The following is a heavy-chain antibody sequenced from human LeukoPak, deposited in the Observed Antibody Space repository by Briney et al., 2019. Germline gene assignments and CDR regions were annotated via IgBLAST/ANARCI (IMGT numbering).Heavy chain of an antibody. CDR3: ARAVHQQRRYAFDI. CDR1: GGSISSSGYY. D-gene: IGHD1/OR15-1a*01. V-gene: IGHV4-39*07. CDR2: IYYSGGT. J-gene: IGHJ3*02. Sequence: SETLSLTCTVSGGSISSSGYYWGWIRQPPGKGLEWIGSIYYSGGTYYNPSLKSRVTISVDTSKNQFSLKLNSVTPEDTAVYYCARAVHQQRRYAFDIWGQGTMVTVSS.